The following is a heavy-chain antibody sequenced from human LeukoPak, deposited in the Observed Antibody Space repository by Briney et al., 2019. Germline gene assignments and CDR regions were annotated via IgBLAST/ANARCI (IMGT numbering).Heavy chain of an antibody. Sequence: PSETLSLTCTVSGXSISNYHRSWIRQPPGKGLEWIGSISYSGSTNYNPSLKSRVTISVDTSRNQFSLKLSSVTAADTAVYYCARGGGYCSGSSCRNNWFDPWGQGTLVTVSS. CDR1: GXSISNYH. CDR2: ISYSGST. J-gene: IGHJ5*02. CDR3: ARGGGYCSGSSCRNNWFDP. D-gene: IGHD2-15*01. V-gene: IGHV4-59*01.